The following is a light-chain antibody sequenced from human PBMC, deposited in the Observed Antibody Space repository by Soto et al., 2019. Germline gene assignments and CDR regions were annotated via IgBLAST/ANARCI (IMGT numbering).Light chain of an antibody. J-gene: IGKJ2*01. CDR1: QSISSY. V-gene: IGKV1-39*01. CDR3: QQSYSTFMYT. Sequence: DIQMTQSPSSLSASVGDRVTITCLASQSISSYLNWYQQKPGKAPKLLIYAASSLQSGVPSRFSGSGSGTDFTLTTSSLQPEDFATYYCQQSYSTFMYTFGQGTKLEIK. CDR2: AAS.